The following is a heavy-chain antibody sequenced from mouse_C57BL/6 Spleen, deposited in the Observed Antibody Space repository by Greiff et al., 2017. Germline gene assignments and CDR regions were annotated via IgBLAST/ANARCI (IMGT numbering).Heavy chain of an antibody. CDR3: ARGGYDYDYAMDY. CDR2: IYPGGGYT. J-gene: IGHJ4*01. V-gene: IGHV1-63*01. Sequence: VQLQQSGAELVRPGTSVKMSCKASGYTFTNYWIGWAKQRPGHGLEWIGDIYPGGGYTNYNEKFKGKATLTADKSSSTAYMQFSSLTSEDSAIYYCARGGYDYDYAMDYWGQGTSVTVSS. D-gene: IGHD2-4*01. CDR1: GYTFTNYW.